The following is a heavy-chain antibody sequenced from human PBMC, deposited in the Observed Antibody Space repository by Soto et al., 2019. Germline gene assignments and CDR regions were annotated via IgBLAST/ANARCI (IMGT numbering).Heavy chain of an antibody. Sequence: PRLSCATSGLTFSNYAMSWVRQAPGGGLEWVSSMSGSSSTTYYADSVRGRFTISRDRSKNTLYLQMSSLRAEDTALYYCAKNQERELPRVIDFWGQGTLVTVSS. D-gene: IGHD1-7*01. V-gene: IGHV3-23*01. CDR1: GLTFSNYA. J-gene: IGHJ4*02. CDR2: MSGSSSTT. CDR3: AKNQERELPRVIDF.